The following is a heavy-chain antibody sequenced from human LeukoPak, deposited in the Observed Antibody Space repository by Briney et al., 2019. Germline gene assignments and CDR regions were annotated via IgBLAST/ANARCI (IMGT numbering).Heavy chain of an antibody. V-gene: IGHV1-69*13. Sequence: SVKVSCKASGGTFSSNAISWVRQAPGQGLEWMGGIIPIFGTANYAQKFQGRVTITADESTSTAYMELSSLRSEDTAVYYCAREDIVVVPAARNQMGYFYYYGMDVWGQGTTVTVSS. J-gene: IGHJ6*02. CDR2: IIPIFGTA. CDR3: AREDIVVVPAARNQMGYFYYYGMDV. D-gene: IGHD2-2*01. CDR1: GGTFSSNA.